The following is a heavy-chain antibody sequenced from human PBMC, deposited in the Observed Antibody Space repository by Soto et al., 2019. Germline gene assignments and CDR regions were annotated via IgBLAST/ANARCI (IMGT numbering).Heavy chain of an antibody. J-gene: IGHJ5*02. CDR1: GGTFSSYA. V-gene: IGHV1-69*13. D-gene: IGHD3-22*01. CDR3: ARAESTSGYYPWNWFDP. CDR2: IIPIFGTA. Sequence: SVKVSCKASGGTFSSYAISWVRQAPGQGLEWMGGIIPIFGTANYAQKFQGRVTITADESTSTAYMELSSLRSEDTAVYYCARAESTSGYYPWNWFDPWGQGTLVTVSS.